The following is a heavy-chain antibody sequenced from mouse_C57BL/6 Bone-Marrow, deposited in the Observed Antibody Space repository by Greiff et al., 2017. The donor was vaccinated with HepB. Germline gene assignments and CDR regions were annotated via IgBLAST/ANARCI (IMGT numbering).Heavy chain of an antibody. CDR3: AKSYDYDLYYFDD. CDR1: GFTFSSYG. Sequence: EVMLVESGGDLVKPGGSLKLSCAASGFTFSSYGMSWVRQTPDKRLEWVATISSGGSYTYYPDSVKGRFTISRDNAKNTLYLQMSSLKSEDTAMYYCAKSYDYDLYYFDDWGQGTTLTVSS. D-gene: IGHD2-4*01. V-gene: IGHV5-6*01. CDR2: ISSGGSYT. J-gene: IGHJ2*01.